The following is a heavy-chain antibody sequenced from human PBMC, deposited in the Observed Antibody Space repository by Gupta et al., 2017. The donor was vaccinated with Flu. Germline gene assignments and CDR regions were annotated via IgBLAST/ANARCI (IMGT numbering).Heavy chain of an antibody. J-gene: IGHJ1*01. Sequence: QVQLQESGPGLVKPSETLSLTCTVSGGSISSYYWSWIRPPPGKGLEWIGYIYYSGSTNYNPSLKSRVTISVDTSNNQFSLKLSSVTAADTAVYYCASGLYSSSWYGAEYLQHWGQGTLVTVSS. CDR2: IYYSGST. D-gene: IGHD6-13*01. V-gene: IGHV4-59*01. CDR3: ASGLYSSSWYGAEYLQH. CDR1: GGSISSYY.